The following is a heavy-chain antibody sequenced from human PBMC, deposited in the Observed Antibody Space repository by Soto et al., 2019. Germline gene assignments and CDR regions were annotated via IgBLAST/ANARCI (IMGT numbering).Heavy chain of an antibody. CDR3: ARAFKYGPPSDYYYGMDV. CDR2: ISYDGSNK. CDR1: GFTFSSYA. V-gene: IGHV3-30-3*01. D-gene: IGHD2-2*01. J-gene: IGHJ6*02. Sequence: QVQLVESGGGVVQPGRSLRLSCAASGFTFSSYAMHWVRQAPGKGLEWVAVISYDGSNKYYADSVKGRFTISRDNSKNTLYLQMNSLRAEDTAVYYCARAFKYGPPSDYYYGMDVWGQGTTVTVSS.